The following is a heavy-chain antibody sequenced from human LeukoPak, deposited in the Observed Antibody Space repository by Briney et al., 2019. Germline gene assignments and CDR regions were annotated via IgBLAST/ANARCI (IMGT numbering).Heavy chain of an antibody. D-gene: IGHD5-24*01. CDR2: IYTSRST. Sequence: SETLSLTCTVSGGSISSYYWTWIRQPAGKGLEWIGRIYTSRSTNYNPSLKSRVTMSVDTSKNQYSLKLSSVTAADTAVYYCARGTEIPNYYYYCMDVWGQGTTVTVSS. CDR3: ARGTEIPNYYYYCMDV. J-gene: IGHJ6*02. CDR1: GGSISSYY. V-gene: IGHV4-4*07.